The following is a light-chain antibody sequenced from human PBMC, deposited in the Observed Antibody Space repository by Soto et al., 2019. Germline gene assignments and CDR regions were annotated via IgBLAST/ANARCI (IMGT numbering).Light chain of an antibody. CDR3: NSYTSSSTYV. CDR1: SSDVGGFNY. CDR2: DVS. Sequence: QSALTQPASVSGSPGQSITIPCTGTSSDVGGFNYVSWYQQHPGKAPKLMIYDVSNRPSGVSNRCSGSKSGNTASLIISGLQAEDEADYYCNSYTSSSTYVFGTGTKVTVL. V-gene: IGLV2-14*01. J-gene: IGLJ1*01.